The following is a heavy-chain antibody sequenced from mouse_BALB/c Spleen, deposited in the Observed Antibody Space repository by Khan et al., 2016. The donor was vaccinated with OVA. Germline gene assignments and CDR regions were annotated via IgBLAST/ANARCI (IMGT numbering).Heavy chain of an antibody. Sequence: QVQLQQSGAELARPGASVKLSCKASGYTLTDYYINWVKQRTGQGLEWIGEISPGSGDTYYNEKFKGKATLTADKSSSTVYMQLSSLTAEASAVYFCARRNYFGYTFAYWGQGTLVTVSA. J-gene: IGHJ3*01. CDR1: GYTLTDYY. CDR2: ISPGSGDT. CDR3: ARRNYFGYTFAY. D-gene: IGHD1-2*01. V-gene: IGHV1-77*01.